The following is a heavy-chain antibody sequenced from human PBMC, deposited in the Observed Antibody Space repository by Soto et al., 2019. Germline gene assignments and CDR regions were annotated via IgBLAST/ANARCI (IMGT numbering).Heavy chain of an antibody. J-gene: IGHJ5*02. D-gene: IGHD3-10*01. CDR3: AREEVAYYGSGSYNWFDP. CDR2: IYYSGST. V-gene: IGHV4-31*03. CDR1: GGSINSGDYY. Sequence: QVQLQESGPGLVKTSQTLSLTCTVSGGSINSGDYYWSWIRQHPGKDLEWIGYIYYSGSTYNNPSLKSRVTISVDTSKNQFSLKLSSVTAADTAVYYCAREEVAYYGSGSYNWFDPWGQGTLVTVSS.